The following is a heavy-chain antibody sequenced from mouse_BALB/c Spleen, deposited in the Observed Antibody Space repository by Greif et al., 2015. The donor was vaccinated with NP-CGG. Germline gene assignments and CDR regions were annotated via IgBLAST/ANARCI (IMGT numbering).Heavy chain of an antibody. D-gene: IGHD1-1*01. CDR3: ARDYYGSSYWYFDV. CDR2: INNLAYSI. J-gene: IGHJ1*01. CDR1: GFTFSDYG. V-gene: IGHV5-15*02. Sequence: EVKLMESGGGLVQPGGSRKLSCAASGFTFSDYGMAWVRQAPGKGPEWVAFINNLAYSIYYADTATGRFTISRENAKNTLYLEMSSLRSEDTAMYYCARDYYGSSYWYFDVWGAGTTVTVSS.